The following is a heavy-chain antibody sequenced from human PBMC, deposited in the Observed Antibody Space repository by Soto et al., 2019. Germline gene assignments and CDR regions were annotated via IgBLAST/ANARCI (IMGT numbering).Heavy chain of an antibody. D-gene: IGHD6-13*01. CDR1: GGSISSYY. V-gene: IGHV4-59*01. Sequence: PSETLSLTCTVSGGSISSYYWSWIRQPPGKGLEWIGYIYYSGSTNYNPSLKSRVTISVDTSKNQFSLKLSSVTAADTAVYYCARRTPYSSSSFDPWGQGTLVTSPQ. J-gene: IGHJ5*02. CDR2: IYYSGST. CDR3: ARRTPYSSSSFDP.